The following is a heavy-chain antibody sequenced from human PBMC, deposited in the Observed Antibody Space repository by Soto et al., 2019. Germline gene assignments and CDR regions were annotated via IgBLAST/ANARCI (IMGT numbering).Heavy chain of an antibody. Sequence: PGGSLRLSCAASGFTISSRDNHAMSWVRQAPGKGLEWVSAISGSGGSTYYADSVKGLFTISRDNSKNTLYLQMNSLRAEDTAVYYCAKRTGTTHGGYWGQGTLVTVSS. CDR3: AKRTGTTHGGY. V-gene: IGHV3-23*01. D-gene: IGHD1-7*01. CDR1: GFTISSRDNHA. J-gene: IGHJ4*02. CDR2: ISGSGGST.